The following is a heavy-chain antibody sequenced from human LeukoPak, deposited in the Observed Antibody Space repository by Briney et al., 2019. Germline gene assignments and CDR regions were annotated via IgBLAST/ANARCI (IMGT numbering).Heavy chain of an antibody. CDR2: LSPGSGET. CDR3: AARSHPFDF. CDR1: GYSFTGYY. Sequence: ASVKVSCKTSGYSFTGYYIRWVRQAPGQGLEWMGWLSPGSGETKYAHQFQGRVTVTRDTSISTAYMELSRLTSGDTAVYYCAARSHPFDFWGQGTLVTVSS. V-gene: IGHV1-2*02. J-gene: IGHJ4*02.